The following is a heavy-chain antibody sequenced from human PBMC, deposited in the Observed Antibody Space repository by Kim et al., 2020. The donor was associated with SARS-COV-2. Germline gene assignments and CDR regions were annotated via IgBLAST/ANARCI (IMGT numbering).Heavy chain of an antibody. CDR2: INPNSGGT. CDR3: ARDSSWYCSSTSCRRPLDY. D-gene: IGHD2-2*01. V-gene: IGHV1-2*02. CDR1: GYTFTGYY. J-gene: IGHJ4*02. Sequence: ASVKVSCKASGYTFTGYYMHWVRQAPGQGLEWMGWINPNSGGTNYAQKFQGRVTMTRDTSISTAYMELSRLRSDDTAVYYCARDSSWYCSSTSCRRPLDYWGQGTLVTVSS.